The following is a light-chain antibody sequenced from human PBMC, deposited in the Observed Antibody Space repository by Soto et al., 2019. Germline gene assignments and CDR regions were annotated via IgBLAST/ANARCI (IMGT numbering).Light chain of an antibody. Sequence: EIVLTQSPGTLSLSPGERATLSCRASQSITSSYLAWYQQKPGQAPRLLIYGSSSRATGIPDRFSGSGSGTDFALTISRLEPEDFAVYYCQQYGSSPITFGQGTRLEIK. CDR1: QSITSSY. CDR3: QQYGSSPIT. J-gene: IGKJ5*01. V-gene: IGKV3-20*01. CDR2: GSS.